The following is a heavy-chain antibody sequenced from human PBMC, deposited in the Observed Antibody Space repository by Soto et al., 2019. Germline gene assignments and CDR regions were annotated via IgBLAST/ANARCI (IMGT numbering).Heavy chain of an antibody. J-gene: IGHJ4*02. CDR2: FDPEDGET. CDR3: ATGVANYYGSGIYLVDY. Sequence: ASVKVSCKVSGYTLTELSMHWVRQAPGKGLEWMGGFDPEDGETIYAQKFQGRVTMTEDTSTDTAYMELSSLRSEDTAVYYCATGVANYYGSGIYLVDYWGQGTLVTVSS. V-gene: IGHV1-24*01. CDR1: GYTLTELS. D-gene: IGHD3-10*01.